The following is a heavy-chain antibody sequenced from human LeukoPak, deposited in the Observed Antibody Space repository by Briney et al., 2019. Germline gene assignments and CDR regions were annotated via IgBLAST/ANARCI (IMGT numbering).Heavy chain of an antibody. D-gene: IGHD4-17*01. CDR2: IYYSGST. CDR3: ASYGDYPYYFDY. J-gene: IGHJ4*02. CDR1: GGSISSGDYY. Sequence: SQTLSLTCTVSGGSISSGDYYWSWIRQPPGKGLEWIGYIYYSGSTYYDPSLKSRVTISVDASKNQFSLKLSSVTAADTAVYYCASYGDYPYYFDYWGQGTLVTVSS. V-gene: IGHV4-30-4*01.